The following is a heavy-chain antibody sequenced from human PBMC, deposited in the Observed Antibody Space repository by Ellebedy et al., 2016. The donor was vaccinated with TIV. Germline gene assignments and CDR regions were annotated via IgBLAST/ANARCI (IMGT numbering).Heavy chain of an antibody. CDR1: GFTFSDYV. J-gene: IGHJ4*02. CDR3: TKRAENWRFFDS. D-gene: IGHD2-8*02. Sequence: GESLKISCVASGFTFSDYVMAWVRQLPGTRLDWVSAVSERDGRTFYADSVKGRFTISRDNSIDPLFLHMHSLRGEDTAVYYCTKRAENWRFFDSWGQGTLVTVSS. V-gene: IGHV3-23*01. CDR2: VSERDGRT.